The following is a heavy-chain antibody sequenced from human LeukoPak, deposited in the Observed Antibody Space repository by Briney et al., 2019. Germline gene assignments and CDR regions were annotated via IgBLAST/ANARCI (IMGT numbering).Heavy chain of an antibody. D-gene: IGHD5-24*01. J-gene: IGHJ4*02. V-gene: IGHV3-30*18. CDR2: ISYDGTNK. CDR3: AKSGYNRFDY. Sequence: GGSLRLSCVPSGFPFSRYGMHWVRQAPGKGLEWVAVISYDGTNKYYADSVNGRFTISRDNSKNTLYLQMNGLRAEDTAVYYCAKSGYNRFDYWGQGTLVTASS. CDR1: GFPFSRYG.